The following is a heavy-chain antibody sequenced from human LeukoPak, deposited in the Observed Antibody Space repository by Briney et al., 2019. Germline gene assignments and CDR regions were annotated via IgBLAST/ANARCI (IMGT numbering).Heavy chain of an antibody. V-gene: IGHV4-61*02. Sequence: SQTLSLTCTDSGGSVRRGNYYWTWIRQPAGSGLEWIGRIYTSGTTDYNPSLRTRVTISVDASRNQFSLNLSSVTAADTAVYYCARWSGSVTARNYYYYMDVWGEGTTVTVSS. D-gene: IGHD6-6*01. J-gene: IGHJ6*03. CDR3: ARWSGSVTARNYYYYMDV. CDR2: IYTSGTT. CDR1: GGSVRRGNYY.